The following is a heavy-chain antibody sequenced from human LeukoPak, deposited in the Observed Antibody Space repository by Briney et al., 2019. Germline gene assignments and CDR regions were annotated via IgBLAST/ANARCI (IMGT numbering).Heavy chain of an antibody. CDR3: ARDLTPYLYGDYVSILGDFDY. V-gene: IGHV4-39*07. D-gene: IGHD4-17*01. J-gene: IGHJ4*02. Sequence: PSETLSLTCTVSGGSISSSSYYWGWIRQPPGKGLEWIGSIYYSGSTYYNPSLKSRVTISVDTSKNQFSLKLSSVTAADTAVYYCARDLTPYLYGDYVSILGDFDYWGQGTLVTVSS. CDR1: GGSISSSSYY. CDR2: IYYSGST.